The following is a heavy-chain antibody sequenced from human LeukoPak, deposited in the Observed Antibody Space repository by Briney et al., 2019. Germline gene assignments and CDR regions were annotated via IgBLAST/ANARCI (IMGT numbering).Heavy chain of an antibody. Sequence: SETLSLTCDVSGGSIRSYYWGWFRQPAGKGLEWIGRIYTTGATNFNPSLKSRLTMSVDTSKNQFSLKLTSVTAADTAVYFCGRQGYTASHYFLDFWSQGTLVAVSS. D-gene: IGHD4-11*01. CDR2: IYTTGAT. J-gene: IGHJ4*01. CDR1: GGSIRSYY. CDR3: GRQGYTASHYFLDF. V-gene: IGHV4-4*07.